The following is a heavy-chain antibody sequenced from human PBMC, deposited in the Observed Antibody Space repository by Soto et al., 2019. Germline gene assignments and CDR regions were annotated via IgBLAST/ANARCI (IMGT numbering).Heavy chain of an antibody. Sequence: QVQLVQSGAEVKTPGSSLKVSCTVSGSRFSNYVISWVRQAPGHGLEWLGRIIPIFNSTQYAQKFQGRVTTPADKSTNTASVELSSLRSDDTAVYYCAREGRGKKAGYNGLVSLGYWGQGTLVTVSS. CDR2: IIPIFNST. D-gene: IGHD5-12*01. CDR3: AREGRGKKAGYNGLVSLGY. CDR1: GSRFSNYV. V-gene: IGHV1-69*06. J-gene: IGHJ4*02.